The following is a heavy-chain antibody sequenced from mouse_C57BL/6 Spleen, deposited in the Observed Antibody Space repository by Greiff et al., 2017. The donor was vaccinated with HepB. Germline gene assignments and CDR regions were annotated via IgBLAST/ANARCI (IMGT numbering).Heavy chain of an antibody. Sequence: VQLQQPGAELVKPGASVKLSCKASGYTFTSYWMQWVKQRPGQGLEWIGEIDPSDSYTNHNQKFKGKATLTVDTSSSTAYMQLSSLTSEDSAVYYCARPYYYGSSYRGYFDVWGTGTTVTVSS. V-gene: IGHV1-50*01. CDR3: ARPYYYGSSYRGYFDV. J-gene: IGHJ1*03. CDR2: IDPSDSYT. D-gene: IGHD1-1*01. CDR1: GYTFTSYW.